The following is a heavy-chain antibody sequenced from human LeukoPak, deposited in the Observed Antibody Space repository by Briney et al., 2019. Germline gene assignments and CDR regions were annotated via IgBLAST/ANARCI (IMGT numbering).Heavy chain of an antibody. CDR1: GYTFTGYY. D-gene: IGHD4-17*01. CDR2: INSDSGGT. J-gene: IGHJ4*02. CDR3: ARDTITVTTPYFDY. Sequence: ASVKVSCKASGYTFTGYYIDWVRQAPGQGLEWMGWINSDSGGTNYAQKFQGRVTMTRDTSTSTAYMEMSSQRSDDTTFECCARDTITVTTPYFDYWGQGTLVTVPS. V-gene: IGHV1-2*02.